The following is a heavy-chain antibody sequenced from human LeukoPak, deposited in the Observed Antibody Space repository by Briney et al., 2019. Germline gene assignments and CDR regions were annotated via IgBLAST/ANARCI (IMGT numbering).Heavy chain of an antibody. Sequence: ASVKVSCKASGGTFISYAISWVRQAPGQGLEWVGIINPSVGSTSYAPKLQRRVTMTRDTSTSTVYMELSSLRFEDTAVYYCARAPDNYGIDDYWGQGTLVTVSS. D-gene: IGHD5-18*01. CDR3: ARAPDNYGIDDY. CDR2: INPSVGST. J-gene: IGHJ4*02. CDR1: GGTFISYA. V-gene: IGHV1-46*04.